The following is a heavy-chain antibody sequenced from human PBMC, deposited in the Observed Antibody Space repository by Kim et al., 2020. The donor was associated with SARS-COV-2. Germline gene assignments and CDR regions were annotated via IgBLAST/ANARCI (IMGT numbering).Heavy chain of an antibody. V-gene: IGHV1-2*06. Sequence: ASVKVSCKASGYTFTGYYMHWVRQAPGQGLEWMGRINPNSGGTNYAQKFQGRVTMTRDTSISTAYMELSRLRSDDTAVYYCARYRAQSIAADTDAFDIWGQGKMVTVSS. J-gene: IGHJ3*02. D-gene: IGHD6-13*01. CDR3: ARYRAQSIAADTDAFDI. CDR2: INPNSGGT. CDR1: GYTFTGYY.